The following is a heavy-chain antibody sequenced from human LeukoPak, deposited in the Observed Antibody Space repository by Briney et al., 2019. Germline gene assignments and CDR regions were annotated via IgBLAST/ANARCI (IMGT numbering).Heavy chain of an antibody. Sequence: SETLSLTCTVSGGSISTSTYYWVWIRQPPGKGLEWIGSINYSGNIYYNPSLKSRVIIFVDTSKNQFSLKLTSVTVADTAVYYCARGYASDHWGQGTLVTVSS. V-gene: IGHV4-39*01. J-gene: IGHJ5*02. CDR1: GGSISTSTYY. D-gene: IGHD2-15*01. CDR2: INYSGNI. CDR3: ARGYASDH.